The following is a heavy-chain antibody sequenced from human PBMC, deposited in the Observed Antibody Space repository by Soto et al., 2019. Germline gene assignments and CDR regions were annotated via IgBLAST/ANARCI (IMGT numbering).Heavy chain of an antibody. Sequence: QVQLVQSGVEVKKPGASVKVSCKASGYTFTSYGISWVRQAPGQGLEWMGWISTSKGDAGYAQKLQGRVTMTTDTSTSTAYMELRSLRSDDTAVYYCAKDLHYIREYWGHRTLVTVSS. CDR3: AKDLHYIREY. J-gene: IGHJ4*01. D-gene: IGHD4-4*01. CDR1: GYTFTSYG. V-gene: IGHV1-18*01. CDR2: ISTSKGDA.